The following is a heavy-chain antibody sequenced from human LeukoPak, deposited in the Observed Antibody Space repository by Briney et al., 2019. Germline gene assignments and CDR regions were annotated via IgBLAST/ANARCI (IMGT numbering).Heavy chain of an antibody. J-gene: IGHJ4*02. V-gene: IGHV4-34*01. D-gene: IGHD6-6*01. Sequence: PSETLSLTCAVYGGSFSGYYWRWIRQPPGKGLDWIGEVNHSGDTNYHPSLKSRVTISVDTSKDQFSLKLTSVTAADTAVYFCATRIGGGTSYYFDYWGQGSLVTVSS. CDR3: ATRIGGGTSYYFDY. CDR1: GGSFSGYY. CDR2: VNHSGDT.